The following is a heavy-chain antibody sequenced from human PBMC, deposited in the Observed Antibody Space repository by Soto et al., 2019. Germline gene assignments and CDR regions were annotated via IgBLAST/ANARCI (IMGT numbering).Heavy chain of an antibody. J-gene: IGHJ4*02. Sequence: ASVKVSCKVSGYTLTELSMHWVRQAPGKGLEWMGGFDPEDGETIYAQKFQDRVTMTEDTSTDTAYMELSSLRSEDTAVYYCATASGNGNYDFWSGYYPLYFDYWGQGTLVTVSS. CDR3: ATASGNGNYDFWSGYYPLYFDY. D-gene: IGHD3-3*01. V-gene: IGHV1-24*01. CDR1: GYTLTELS. CDR2: FDPEDGET.